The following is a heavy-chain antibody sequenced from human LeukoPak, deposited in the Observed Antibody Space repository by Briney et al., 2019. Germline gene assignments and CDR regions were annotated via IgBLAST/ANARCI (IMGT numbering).Heavy chain of an antibody. CDR2: ISSSGDTI. D-gene: IGHD3-10*01. Sequence: GGSLRLSCAASSFTFSSYSMNWVRQAPGKGLEWVSFISSSGDTIYYADSVKGRFTISRDNAKNSLYLQVNSLRAEDTAVYYCARDLHGVYFDYWGQGTLVTVSS. CDR1: SFTFSSYS. V-gene: IGHV3-48*04. J-gene: IGHJ4*02. CDR3: ARDLHGVYFDY.